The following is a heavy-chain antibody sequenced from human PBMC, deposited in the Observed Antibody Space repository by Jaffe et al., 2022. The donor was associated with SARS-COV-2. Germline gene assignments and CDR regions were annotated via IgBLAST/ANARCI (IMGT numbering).Heavy chain of an antibody. V-gene: IGHV1-2*06. J-gene: IGHJ4*02. Sequence: QVQLVQSGAEVKKPGASVKVSCKASGYTFTGYYMHWVRQAPGQGLEWMGRINPNSGGTNYAQKFQGRVTMTRDTSISTAYMELSRLRSDDTAVYYCARVQAEGIDYYDSSGDLEYWGQGTLVTVSS. CDR2: INPNSGGT. CDR3: ARVQAEGIDYYDSSGDLEY. CDR1: GYTFTGYY. D-gene: IGHD3-22*01.